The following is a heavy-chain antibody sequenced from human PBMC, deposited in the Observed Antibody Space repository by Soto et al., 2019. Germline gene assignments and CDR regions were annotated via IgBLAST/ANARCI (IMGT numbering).Heavy chain of an antibody. Sequence: PGESLQISCKGSGYSFTSYWISWVGQMPGKGLEWIGMIDPSDSYTNYSPSFQGHVTISADKSISTAYLQWSSLKASDTAMYYCATVIAAAGMRYYYYGMEVWGEGTKVTVS. CDR1: GYSFTSYW. V-gene: IGHV5-10-1*01. CDR3: ATVIAAAGMRYYYYGMEV. J-gene: IGHJ6*02. CDR2: IDPSDSYT. D-gene: IGHD6-13*01.